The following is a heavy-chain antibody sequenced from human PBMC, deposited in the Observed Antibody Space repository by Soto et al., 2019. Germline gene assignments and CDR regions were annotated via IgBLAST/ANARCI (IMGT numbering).Heavy chain of an antibody. CDR1: GGPLRGNF. Sequence: QVQLQESGPGLVKPSESLSLTCSVSGGPLRGNFWGCIRQPPGKGLEWIAYMYYSGSTNYNPSLKDRVTISADLSQNQVSLEANSVTAADTAVYYCARVSWATIAGRRRSWFDPWGQGTLVTVSS. CDR3: ARVSWATIAGRRRSWFDP. V-gene: IGHV4-59*01. CDR2: MYYSGST. J-gene: IGHJ5*02. D-gene: IGHD2-21*01.